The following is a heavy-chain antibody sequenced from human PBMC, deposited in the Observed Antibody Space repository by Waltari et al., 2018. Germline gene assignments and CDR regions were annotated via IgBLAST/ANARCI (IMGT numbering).Heavy chain of an antibody. Sequence: EVQLVESGGGLVQPGGSLRLSCAASGFSFSLHWLHSVRQVPGKGLVWVSRSNSDGSSISYADSVKGRFTIYKDNAKNTVYLQMNSLRDDDTAIYYCARGARRTTVTTGWWYFDVWGRGTLVTVSS. CDR3: ARGARRTTVTTGWWYFDV. CDR2: SNSDGSSI. CDR1: GFSFSLHW. D-gene: IGHD4-17*01. J-gene: IGHJ2*01. V-gene: IGHV3-74*01.